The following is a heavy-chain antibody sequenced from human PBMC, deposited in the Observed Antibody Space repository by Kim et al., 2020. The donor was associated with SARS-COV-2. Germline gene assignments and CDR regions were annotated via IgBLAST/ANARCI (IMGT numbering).Heavy chain of an antibody. CDR3: ARETDEYDYGYRYFDK. D-gene: IGHD5-18*01. Sequence: GGSLRLSCAASGFIFRNYRMNWVRQAPGEGLEWVSCISSSTIYYADSVKGRFTISRDDAKNSLYLQMDRLRDEDTAVYYCARETDEYDYGYRYFDKWGQGTLVTVSS. V-gene: IGHV3-48*02. CDR1: GFIFRNYR. J-gene: IGHJ4*02. CDR2: ISSSTI.